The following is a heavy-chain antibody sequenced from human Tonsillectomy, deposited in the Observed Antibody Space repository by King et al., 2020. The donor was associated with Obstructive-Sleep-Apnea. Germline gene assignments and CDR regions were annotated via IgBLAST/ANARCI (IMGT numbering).Heavy chain of an antibody. D-gene: IGHD3-22*01. V-gene: IGHV4-59*01. CDR1: GGSISSYY. CDR2: IYYSGRT. Sequence: VQLQESGPGLVKPSETLSLTCTVSGGSISSYYWSWIRQPPGKGLEWIGYIYYSGRTNYNPSLKSRVTISVHTSKNQFSLKLSSVTAADTAVYYCAIVKFEDSSGYYYFDYWGQGTLVTVSS. CDR3: AIVKFEDSSGYYYFDY. J-gene: IGHJ4*02.